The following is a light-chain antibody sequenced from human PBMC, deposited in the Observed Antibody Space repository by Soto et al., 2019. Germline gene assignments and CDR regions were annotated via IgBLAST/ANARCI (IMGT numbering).Light chain of an antibody. CDR2: GVT. CDR3: QSFDSSLSGYV. V-gene: IGLV1-40*01. CDR1: WSNIGAGYE. J-gene: IGLJ1*01. Sequence: QSVLTQPPSVSGAPGQRVTISCTGGWSNIGAGYEVHWYQHLPGTAPKLLIYGVTNRPSGVPDRFSGSRSGTSASLAITGLQADDEGDYYCQSFDSSLSGYVFGTGTKVTVL.